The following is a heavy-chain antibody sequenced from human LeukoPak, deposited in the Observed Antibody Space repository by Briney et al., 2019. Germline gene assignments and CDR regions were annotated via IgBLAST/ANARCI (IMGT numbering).Heavy chain of an antibody. CDR2: INPSGGNT. Sequence: ASVKVSCKASGYIFTSYYIHWVRQAPGQGLEWMGIINPSGGNTNYAQKFQGRVTMTRDTSTSTVYMELSSLRAEDTAVYYCARNDGSGSPPGHWGQGTLVTVSS. V-gene: IGHV1-46*01. D-gene: IGHD3-10*01. CDR3: ARNDGSGSPPGH. J-gene: IGHJ4*02. CDR1: GYIFTSYY.